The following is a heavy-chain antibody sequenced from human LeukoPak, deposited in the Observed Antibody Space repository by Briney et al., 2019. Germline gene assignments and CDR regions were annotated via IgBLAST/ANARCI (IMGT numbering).Heavy chain of an antibody. Sequence: GGSLRLSCAASTFAFHTYNMNWVRQAPGKGLEWISYISDSSSTTYYADSVKGRFTISRDNAKSSLYLQTNNLRAEDTAVYYCARDSGVPGRGGFDYWGQGTLVTVSS. J-gene: IGHJ4*02. CDR2: ISDSSSTT. CDR3: ARDSGVPGRGGFDY. V-gene: IGHV3-48*04. CDR1: TFAFHTYN. D-gene: IGHD1-26*01.